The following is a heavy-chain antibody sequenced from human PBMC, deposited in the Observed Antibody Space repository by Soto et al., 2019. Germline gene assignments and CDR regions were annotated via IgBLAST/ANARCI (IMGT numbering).Heavy chain of an antibody. Sequence: GGSLRLSCAASGFTFSDYYMSWIRQAPGKGLEWVSYISSSGSTIYYADSVKGRFTISRDNAKNTLYLQMNSLRAEDTAVYYCARDLKVKGRAAQTTSYYDYIWGSYRLVPDYYYYYMDVWGKGTTVTVSS. D-gene: IGHD3-16*02. CDR3: ARDLKVKGRAAQTTSYYDYIWGSYRLVPDYYYYYMDV. V-gene: IGHV3-11*01. CDR2: ISSSGSTI. CDR1: GFTFSDYY. J-gene: IGHJ6*03.